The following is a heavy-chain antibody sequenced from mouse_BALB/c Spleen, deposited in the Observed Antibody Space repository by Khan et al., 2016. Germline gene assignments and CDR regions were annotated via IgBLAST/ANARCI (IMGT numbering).Heavy chain of an antibody. CDR1: GYTFTNYG. J-gene: IGHJ4*01. D-gene: IGHD1-1*01. Sequence: QIQLVQSGPELKKPGETVKISCKAPGYTFTNYGMNWVKQAPGKGLKWMGWINTYTGEPTYADDFKGRFAFSLETSASAAYLQINNLKNEDMGTYLRAKITTVGYYAMDYWGQGTSVTVSS. CDR3: AKITTVGYYAMDY. V-gene: IGHV9-1*02. CDR2: INTYTGEP.